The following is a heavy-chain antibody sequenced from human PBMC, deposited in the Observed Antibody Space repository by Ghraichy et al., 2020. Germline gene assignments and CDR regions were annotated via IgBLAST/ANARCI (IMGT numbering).Heavy chain of an antibody. J-gene: IGHJ3*01. Sequence: SLNISCAASGFTFHDYAMHWVRQAQGKGLEWVSGISWNSNSVGYAASVKGRFTIFRDNTKNSLYLQMSSMRFEDTALYYCAKDKSSIEVSYDALDLWGQGTMITVSS. CDR1: GFTFHDYA. D-gene: IGHD6-13*01. V-gene: IGHV3-9*01. CDR2: ISWNSNSV. CDR3: AKDKSSIEVSYDALDL.